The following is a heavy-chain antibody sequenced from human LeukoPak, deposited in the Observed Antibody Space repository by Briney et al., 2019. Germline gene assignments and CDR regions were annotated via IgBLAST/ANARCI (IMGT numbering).Heavy chain of an antibody. V-gene: IGHV4-59*08. J-gene: IGHJ6*03. CDR3: ARHIGGGIEDMDV. D-gene: IGHD3-16*02. CDR1: GGSIGTYY. Sequence: SETLSLTCIVSGGSIGTYYWSWIRQSPGKGLEWIGYIYVAGSTRYNPYLQSRVTISVDTSRNQFFLKMSSVTAADTAVYYCARHIGGGIEDMDVWGTGTKVTVSS. CDR2: IYVAGST.